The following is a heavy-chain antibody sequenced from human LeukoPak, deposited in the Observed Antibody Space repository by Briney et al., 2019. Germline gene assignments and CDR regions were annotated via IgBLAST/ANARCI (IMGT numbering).Heavy chain of an antibody. Sequence: SETLSLTCTVSGGSISSYYWSWIRQPPGKGLEWIGYIYYSGSTNYNPSLKSRVTISVDTSKNQFSLKLSSVTAADTAVYYRAREYGGNSGIDYWGQGTLVTVSS. CDR2: IYYSGST. J-gene: IGHJ4*02. CDR1: GGSISSYY. CDR3: AREYGGNSGIDY. V-gene: IGHV4-59*01. D-gene: IGHD4-23*01.